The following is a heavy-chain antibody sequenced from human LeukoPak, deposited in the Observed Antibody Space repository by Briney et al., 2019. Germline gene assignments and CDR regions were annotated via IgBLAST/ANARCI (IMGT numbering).Heavy chain of an antibody. D-gene: IGHD6-6*01. J-gene: IGHJ4*02. CDR3: ARIGYSSSSLDY. Sequence: GGSLRVSCAASGFTFRNYWMTWVRQAPRKGLEWVANIKQDGSVKYYLDSIKGRFTISRDNAQNSVYLQMNSLRAEDTGVYYCARIGYSSSSLDYWGQGSLVTVSS. CDR1: GFTFRNYW. CDR2: IKQDGSVK. V-gene: IGHV3-7*01.